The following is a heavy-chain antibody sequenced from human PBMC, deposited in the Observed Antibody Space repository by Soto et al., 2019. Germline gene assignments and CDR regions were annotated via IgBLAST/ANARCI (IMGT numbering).Heavy chain of an antibody. D-gene: IGHD2-21*02. V-gene: IGHV3-72*01. CDR1: GFTFSGHD. CDR3: STTVITAPLFEY. J-gene: IGHJ4*02. Sequence: EVQLVESGGGLVQPGGSLRLSCEGSGFTFSGHDMDWVRQAPGKGLEWLGRIRNKPNGHTTAYAASVKGRFTISRDDSKNLVSLQMNSLKSEDTALYYCSTTVITAPLFEYWGQGTLVAVSS. CDR2: IRNKPNGHTT.